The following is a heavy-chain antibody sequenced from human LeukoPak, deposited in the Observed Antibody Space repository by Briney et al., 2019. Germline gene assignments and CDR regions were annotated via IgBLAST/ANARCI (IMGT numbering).Heavy chain of an antibody. CDR2: LYSSGST. CDR1: GGSISGFY. D-gene: IGHD3-16*01. CDR3: AIHDGVY. Sequence: NPSETLSLTCTVSGGSISGFYWSWFRRPPGKGLELIGYLYSSGSTYYNPSLKSRVTISGDTSNNQFSLNLSSVTAADTAVYYCAIHDGVYWGQGTLVTVSS. J-gene: IGHJ4*02. V-gene: IGHV4-59*08.